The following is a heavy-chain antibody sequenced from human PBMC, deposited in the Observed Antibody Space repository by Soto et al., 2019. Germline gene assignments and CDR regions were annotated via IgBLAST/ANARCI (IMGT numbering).Heavy chain of an antibody. CDR2: IDPSDSYT. J-gene: IGHJ3*02. D-gene: IGHD3-22*01. V-gene: IGHV5-10-1*01. CDR3: ASIAYDSRGYYYLSAFAI. CDR1: GYSFTSYW. Sequence: GESLKISCRGSGYSFTSYWISWVRQMPGKGLEWMGRIDPSDSYTNYSPSFQGHVTISADKSISTAYLQWSSLKAPDTAMYYCASIAYDSRGYYYLSAFAIWAQGTMFPVSS.